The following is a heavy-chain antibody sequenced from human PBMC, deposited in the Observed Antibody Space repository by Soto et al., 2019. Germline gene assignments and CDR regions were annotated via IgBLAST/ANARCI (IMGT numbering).Heavy chain of an antibody. CDR2: ISPRNGDT. Sequence: ASVKVSCKTSGYILTDYHVHWVRQAPGQGLEWMGRISPRNGDTHYAQKFQDRVTMTRDTSTSTVYMEMKTLRSDDTAIFFCARNKLTSGIDHFDSWGQGTLVTVSS. V-gene: IGHV1-2*06. CDR1: GYILTDYH. J-gene: IGHJ4*02. CDR3: ARNKLTSGIDHFDS. D-gene: IGHD5-12*01.